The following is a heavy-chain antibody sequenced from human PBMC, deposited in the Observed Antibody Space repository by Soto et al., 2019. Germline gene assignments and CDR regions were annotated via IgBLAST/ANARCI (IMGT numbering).Heavy chain of an antibody. CDR2: ISYDGSNK. V-gene: IGHV3-30*18. J-gene: IGHJ3*02. CDR3: AKDLSGSGYYHAFDI. CDR1: GFTFSSYG. D-gene: IGHD3-22*01. Sequence: GGSLRLSCAASGFTFSSYGLHWGRQAPGKGVEWVAVISYDGSNKYYADSVKGRFTISRDNSKNTLYLQMNSLRAEDTAVYYCAKDLSGSGYYHAFDIWGQGTMVTVSS.